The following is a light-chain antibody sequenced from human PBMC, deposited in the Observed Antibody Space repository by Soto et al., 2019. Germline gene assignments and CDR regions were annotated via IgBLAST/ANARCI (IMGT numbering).Light chain of an antibody. J-gene: IGKJ4*01. V-gene: IGKV1-9*01. CDR3: KQLKSYPLT. Sequence: DIQLTQFPSFLSASVGDRATITCRASQGINSYLAWYQQKPGKAPQLLIYDTSALQSGVPPRFSGSGSGTEFTLTVSSLQPEDSATYYCKQLKSYPLTFGGGTKVEIK. CDR1: QGINSY. CDR2: DTS.